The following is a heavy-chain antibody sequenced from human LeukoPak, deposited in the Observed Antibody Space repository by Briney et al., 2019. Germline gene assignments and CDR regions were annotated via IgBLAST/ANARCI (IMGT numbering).Heavy chain of an antibody. CDR2: IYPGDSDT. V-gene: IGHV5-51*01. D-gene: IGHD2-15*01. J-gene: IGHJ4*02. Sequence: GESLKISCKASGYSFTNYWIGWVRQMPGKGLEWMGIIYPGDSDTRYSPSFQGQVTISADKSISTAYLQWSSLKASDTAMYYCARHTIGYCSRGSCYPQDWGQGTLVTVSS. CDR3: ARHTIGYCSRGSCYPQD. CDR1: GYSFTNYW.